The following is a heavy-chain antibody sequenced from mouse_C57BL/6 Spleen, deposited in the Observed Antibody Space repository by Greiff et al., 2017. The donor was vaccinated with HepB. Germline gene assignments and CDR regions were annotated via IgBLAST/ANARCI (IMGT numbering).Heavy chain of an antibody. J-gene: IGHJ1*03. CDR2: IDPSDSET. V-gene: IGHV1-52*01. CDR1: GYTFTSYW. CDR3: GRKGNEWLLHFDV. Sequence: QVQLQQPGAELVRPGSSVKLSCKASGYTFTSYWMHWVKQRPIQGLEWIGNIDPSDSETHYNQKFKDKATLTVDKSSSTAYMQLSSLTSEDSAVYYWGRKGNEWLLHFDVWGTGTTVTVSS. D-gene: IGHD2-3*01.